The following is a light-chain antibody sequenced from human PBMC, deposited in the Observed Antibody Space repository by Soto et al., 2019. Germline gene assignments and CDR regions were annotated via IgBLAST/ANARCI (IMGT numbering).Light chain of an antibody. J-gene: IGKJ1*01. V-gene: IGKV1-5*01. Sequence: DIQMTQSPSTLPASVGDRVTITCRASQSINNWLAWYQQKPGKAPKLLIYDASSLETGVPSTFSGSGSGTEFTLTISSLQPDDFATYYCQHYSTDSPWTFGQGTKVAIK. CDR3: QHYSTDSPWT. CDR2: DAS. CDR1: QSINNW.